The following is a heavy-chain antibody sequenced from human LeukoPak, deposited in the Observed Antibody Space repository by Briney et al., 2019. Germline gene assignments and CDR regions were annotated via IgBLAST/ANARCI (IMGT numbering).Heavy chain of an antibody. CDR3: AKRLSRGYFGKLIFDF. D-gene: IGHD3-9*01. CDR2: ITSTGEST. J-gene: IGHJ4*02. CDR1: GFAFNDFA. V-gene: IGHV3-23*01. Sequence: HPGGSLRLSCAAAGFAFNDFAMSWVRQTPGKGLEWVSSITSTGESTYYADSLRGRFTISRDNSGGTLYLQMNSLRTEDSAVYYCAKRLSRGYFGKLIFDFWGQGALDTVPS.